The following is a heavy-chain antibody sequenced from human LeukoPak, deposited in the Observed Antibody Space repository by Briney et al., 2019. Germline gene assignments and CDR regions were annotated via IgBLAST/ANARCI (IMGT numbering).Heavy chain of an antibody. CDR2: IKEDGSEQ. J-gene: IGHJ4*02. D-gene: IGHD3-22*01. Sequence: PGGSLRLSCAASAFTFSSYWMSWVRQAPGQGLEWVANIKEDGSEQYYVDPLKGRFTISRDNAKNSLYLQMNSLRAEDTAVYYCVRDSYSSDLDYWGQGTLVTVSS. CDR1: AFTFSSYW. V-gene: IGHV3-7*01. CDR3: VRDSYSSDLDY.